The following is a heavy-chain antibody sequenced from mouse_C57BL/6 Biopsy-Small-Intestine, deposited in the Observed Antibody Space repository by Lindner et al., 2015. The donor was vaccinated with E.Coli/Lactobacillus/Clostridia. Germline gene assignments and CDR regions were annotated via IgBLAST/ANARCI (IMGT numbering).Heavy chain of an antibody. CDR1: GYAFTNYL. J-gene: IGHJ1*03. Sequence: VQLQESGAELVRPGTSAKVSCKASGYAFTNYLIEWVKQRPGQGLEWIGVINPGSGGTNYNEKFKGKATLTADKSSSTAYMQLSSLTSEDSAVYFCARYYGSSYWYFDVWGTGTTVTVSS. D-gene: IGHD1-1*01. CDR2: INPGSGGT. V-gene: IGHV1-54*01. CDR3: ARYYGSSYWYFDV.